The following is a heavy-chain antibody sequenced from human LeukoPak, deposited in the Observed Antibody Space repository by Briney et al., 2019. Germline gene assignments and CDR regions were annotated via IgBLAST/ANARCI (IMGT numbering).Heavy chain of an antibody. CDR2: MNTSSGYT. CDR1: GYTFTGYY. CDR3: ARGQLRLRHRGFDP. D-gene: IGHD4-17*01. Sequence: ASVKVSCKASGYTFTGYYMHWVRQAPGQGLEWMGWMNTSSGYTGYAQKFQGRVTITRNTSISTAYMELSSLRSDDTAVYYCARGQLRLRHRGFDPWGQGTLVTVSS. J-gene: IGHJ5*02. V-gene: IGHV1-8*03.